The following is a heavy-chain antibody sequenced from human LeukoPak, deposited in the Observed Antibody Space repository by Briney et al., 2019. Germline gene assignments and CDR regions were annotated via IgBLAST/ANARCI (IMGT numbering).Heavy chain of an antibody. J-gene: IGHJ4*02. CDR2: ISGSGGST. CDR3: AKERGYYYDSSGYPFDY. V-gene: IGHV3-23*01. CDR1: GFTVSSNY. D-gene: IGHD3-22*01. Sequence: PGGSLRLSCAASGFTVSSNYMSWVRQAPGKGLEWVSAISGSGGSTYYADSVKGRFTISRDNSKNTLYLQMNSLRAEDTAVYYCAKERGYYYDSSGYPFDYWGQGTLVTVSS.